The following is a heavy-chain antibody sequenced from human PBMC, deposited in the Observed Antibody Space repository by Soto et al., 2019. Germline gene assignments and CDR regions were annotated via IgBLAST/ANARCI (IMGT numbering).Heavy chain of an antibody. CDR1: SGSISSTDW. CDR2: LSYSGSN. J-gene: IGHJ5*01. D-gene: IGHD2-15*01. Sequence: SWTPALTSAVSSGSISSTDWGSWVHQKPGKGLEWIGHLSYSGSNNYNPSLKSRVTIFGDTSKNQVSLQVRSVTSAGTAVYYCARGRYCSGISCYVFDSWGQGALVTVSS. V-gene: IGHV4-4*02. CDR3: ARGRYCSGISCYVFDS.